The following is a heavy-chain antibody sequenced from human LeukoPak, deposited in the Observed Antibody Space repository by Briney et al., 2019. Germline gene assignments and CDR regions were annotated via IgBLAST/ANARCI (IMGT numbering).Heavy chain of an antibody. D-gene: IGHD6-19*01. J-gene: IGHJ3*02. CDR1: GGTFSSYA. Sequence: SVKVSCKASGGTFSSYAISWVRQAPGQGLEWMGRIIPIFGTANYAQKFQGRVTITTDESTSTAYMELSSLRSEDPAVYYCATSVVAGTAYDAFDIWGQGTMVTVSS. V-gene: IGHV1-69*05. CDR3: ATSVVAGTAYDAFDI. CDR2: IIPIFGTA.